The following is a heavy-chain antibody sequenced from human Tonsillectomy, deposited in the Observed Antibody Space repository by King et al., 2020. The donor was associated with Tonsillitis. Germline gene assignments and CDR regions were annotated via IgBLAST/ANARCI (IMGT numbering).Heavy chain of an antibody. CDR2: MNPNSGVT. V-gene: IGHV1-2*02. CDR1: GYTFTGYY. J-gene: IGHJ4*02. Sequence: QLVQSGPEVKKPGASVKVSCKASGYTFTGYYIHWVRQAPGQGLEWMGWMNPNSGVTKYSEEFQGRVTMTRDKSITTAYMDLNSLRSDDTAVYFCARGGSTTEEKFSGFDWGGGQGTLVIVSS. D-gene: IGHD5-12*01. CDR3: ARGGSTTEEKFSGFDWG.